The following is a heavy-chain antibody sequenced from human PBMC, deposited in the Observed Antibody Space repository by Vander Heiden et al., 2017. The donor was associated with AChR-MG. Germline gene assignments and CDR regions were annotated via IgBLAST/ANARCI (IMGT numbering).Heavy chain of an antibody. CDR2: INSDGSST. CDR3: VRRDQQRADY. J-gene: IGHJ4*02. Sequence: EVQLVESGGGFSQPGGSLRPSCAASGFTFSSYWMHWVRQAPGRGLVWVSRINSDGSSTSYADSVKGRFTISRDNAKNTLYLQMNSLRAEDTAVYYCVRRDQQRADYWGQGTLVTVSS. D-gene: IGHD6-13*01. V-gene: IGHV3-74*01. CDR1: GFTFSSYW.